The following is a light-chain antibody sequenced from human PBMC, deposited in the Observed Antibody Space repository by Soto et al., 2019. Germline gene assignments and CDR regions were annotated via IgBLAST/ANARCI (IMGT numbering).Light chain of an antibody. J-gene: IGKJ4*01. CDR1: QSISSW. Sequence: DIQMTQSPSTLSASVGDRVIITCRASQSISSWLAWYQQKPGKAPKLLIYKASSIESGVPLRFSGSGSGTEFTLTISSLQPDDFATYYCQQFNSYSGLTFGGGTKVEIK. V-gene: IGKV1-5*03. CDR3: QQFNSYSGLT. CDR2: KAS.